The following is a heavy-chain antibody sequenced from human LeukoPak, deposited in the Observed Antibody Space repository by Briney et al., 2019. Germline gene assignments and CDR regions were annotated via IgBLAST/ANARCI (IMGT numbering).Heavy chain of an antibody. CDR1: GGSISSYY. J-gene: IGHJ6*03. CDR2: IYYSGST. D-gene: IGHD2-2*01. Sequence: SETLSLTCTVSGGSISSYYWSWIRQPPGKGLELIGYIYYSGSTNYNPSLKSRVTISVDTSKNQFSLKLSSVTAADTAVYYCARGSTIRRYYYYYMDVWGKGTTVTVSS. V-gene: IGHV4-59*01. CDR3: ARGSTIRRYYYYYMDV.